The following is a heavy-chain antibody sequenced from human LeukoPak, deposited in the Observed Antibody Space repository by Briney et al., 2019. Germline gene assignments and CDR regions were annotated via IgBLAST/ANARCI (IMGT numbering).Heavy chain of an antibody. D-gene: IGHD1-1*01. Sequence: ASVKVSCKASGYTFTSYYMHWVRQAPGQGLEWMGIINPSGGSTSYAQKFQGRVTITADKSTSTAYMELSSLRSEDTAVYYCARGVPRTTGTTFDYWGQGTLVTVSS. CDR1: GYTFTSYY. CDR2: INPSGGST. V-gene: IGHV1-46*01. CDR3: ARGVPRTTGTTFDY. J-gene: IGHJ4*02.